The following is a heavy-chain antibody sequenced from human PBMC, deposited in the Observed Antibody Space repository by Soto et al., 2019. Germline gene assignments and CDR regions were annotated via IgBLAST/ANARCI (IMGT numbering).Heavy chain of an antibody. CDR2: INSDGSNT. D-gene: IGHD2-15*01. CDR3: ARDLVVAATIDY. CDR1: GSAFRSIW. J-gene: IGHJ4*02. Sequence: GGSLRLSCEASGSAFRSIWMHWVRQAPGKGLVWVSRINSDGSNTAYADSVKGRFTISRDNAKNTLYLQMNSLRAEDTAVYYCARDLVVAATIDYWGQGTLVTVSS. V-gene: IGHV3-74*01.